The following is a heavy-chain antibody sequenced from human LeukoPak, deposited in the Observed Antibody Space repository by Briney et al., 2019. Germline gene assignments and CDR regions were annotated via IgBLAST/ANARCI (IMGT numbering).Heavy chain of an antibody. J-gene: IGHJ4*02. CDR3: AKDRDIAVAGIWIN. Sequence: GGSLRLSCAASGFTFSSYAKSWVRQAPGKGLEWVSAISGSGGSTYYADSVKGRFTISRDNSKNTLYLQMNSLRAEDTAVYYCAKDRDIAVAGIWINWGQGTLVTVSS. V-gene: IGHV3-23*01. CDR2: ISGSGGST. D-gene: IGHD6-19*01. CDR1: GFTFSSYA.